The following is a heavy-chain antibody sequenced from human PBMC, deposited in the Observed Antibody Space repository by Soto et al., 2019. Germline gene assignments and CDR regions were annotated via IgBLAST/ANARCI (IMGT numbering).Heavy chain of an antibody. CDR1: GFTFSTYA. Sequence: GGSLRLSCAASGFTFSTYAMLWVRQAPGKGLEWVAVMSYDGTNKYYTDSVKGRFTISRDNSKNTLYLQMNSLRAEDTAVYYCARDRYCTNDVRYRYGYGMDVCGQGTTVTVYS. CDR2: MSYDGTNK. CDR3: ARDRYCTNDVRYRYGYGMDV. D-gene: IGHD2-8*01. V-gene: IGHV3-30-3*01. J-gene: IGHJ6*02.